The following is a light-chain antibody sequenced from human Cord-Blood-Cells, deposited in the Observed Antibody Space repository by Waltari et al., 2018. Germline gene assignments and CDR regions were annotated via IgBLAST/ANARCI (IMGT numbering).Light chain of an antibody. CDR1: QSISSY. CDR3: QQSYSTPYS. CDR2: AAS. Sequence: DIQMTQSPSSLSASVGDRVTITCRASQSISSYLNLYQQQPGKAPKLLIYAASSLQSGVPSRFSGSGSGTDFTLIISSLQPEYFATYYCQQSYSTPYSFGQGTKLEIK. J-gene: IGKJ2*03. V-gene: IGKV1-39*01.